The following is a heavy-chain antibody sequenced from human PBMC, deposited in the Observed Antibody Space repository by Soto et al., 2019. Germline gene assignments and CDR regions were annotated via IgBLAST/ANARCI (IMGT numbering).Heavy chain of an antibody. Sequence: GGSLRLSCAASGFTFSSYWMSWVRQAPGKGLEWVANIKQDGNEKYYVDSVKGRFTISRDNAENSLYLQMNSLRAEDTAVYYCARIYPYCSGGSCYFDYWGQGTLVTVSS. J-gene: IGHJ4*02. CDR1: GFTFSSYW. V-gene: IGHV3-7*05. CDR3: ARIYPYCSGGSCYFDY. CDR2: IKQDGNEK. D-gene: IGHD2-15*01.